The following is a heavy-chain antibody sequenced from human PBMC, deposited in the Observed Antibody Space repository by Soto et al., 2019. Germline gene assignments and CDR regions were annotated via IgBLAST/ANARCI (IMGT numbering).Heavy chain of an antibody. CDR2: IYYSGTT. V-gene: IGHV4-31*03. Sequence: QVQLQESGPGLVKPSQTLSLTCTVSGGSITSGTYYWSWIRQHPGKGLEWIGYIYYSGTTYYNPSLKSRVAISVDTSKNQFSLRLSSVTAADTAVYYCARAWYGDHAPYYYGLDVWGQGSTVTVSS. CDR1: GGSITSGTYY. J-gene: IGHJ6*02. D-gene: IGHD4-17*01. CDR3: ARAWYGDHAPYYYGLDV.